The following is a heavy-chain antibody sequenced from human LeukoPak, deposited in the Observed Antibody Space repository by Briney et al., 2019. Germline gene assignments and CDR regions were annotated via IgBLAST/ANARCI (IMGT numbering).Heavy chain of an antibody. CDR1: GFTFSNAW. CDR3: TTEFQDDYVWGSFDY. J-gene: IGHJ4*02. CDR2: IKSKTDGGTT. Sequence: GGSLRLSCAASGFTFSNAWMSWVRQAPGKGLEWVGRIKSKTDGGTTDYAAPVKGRFTISRDDSKNTLYLQMNSLKTEDTAVYYCTTEFQDDYVWGSFDYWGQGTLVTVSS. V-gene: IGHV3-15*01. D-gene: IGHD3-16*01.